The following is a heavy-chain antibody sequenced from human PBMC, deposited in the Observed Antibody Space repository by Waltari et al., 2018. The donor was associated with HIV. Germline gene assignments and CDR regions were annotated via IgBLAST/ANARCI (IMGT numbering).Heavy chain of an antibody. J-gene: IGHJ3*01. CDR3: ARDRPNYYDSSGYSSVFDV. D-gene: IGHD3-22*01. V-gene: IGHV3-53*01. Sequence: QLVESGGGLIQPGGSLRLSCAASGFTVNSNYVNWVRQAPGKGLGEVSVIDSVGSTYYADSVKGRFTIARDNSKNTIYLQMNSLRAEDTAVYYCARDRPNYYDSSGYSSVFDVWGQGTMVTVSS. CDR1: GFTVNSNY. CDR2: IDSVGST.